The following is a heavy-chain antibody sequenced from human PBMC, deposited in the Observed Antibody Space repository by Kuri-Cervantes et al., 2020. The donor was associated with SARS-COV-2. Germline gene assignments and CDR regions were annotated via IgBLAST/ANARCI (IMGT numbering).Heavy chain of an antibody. CDR3: ARGYYYDSSGYYFDY. Sequence: SVKVSCKASGGTFSSYAISWVRQAPGQGLEWMGGIIPVLGIANYAQKFQGRVTITADRSTSTAYMELSSLRSEDTAVYYCARGYYYDSSGYYFDYWGQGTLVTVSS. D-gene: IGHD3-22*01. CDR1: GGTFSSYA. V-gene: IGHV1-69*10. J-gene: IGHJ4*02. CDR2: IIPVLGIA.